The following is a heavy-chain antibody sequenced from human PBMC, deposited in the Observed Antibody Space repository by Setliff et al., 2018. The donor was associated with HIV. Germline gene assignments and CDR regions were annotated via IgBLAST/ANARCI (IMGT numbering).Heavy chain of an antibody. Sequence: GGSLRLSCAASGFTFSDYYMSWIRQAPGKGLEWVSYISSRGSTIYYADSVRGRFTISRDNAKNSLYLQMNTLRAEDTAVYFCARSPYGDYGLDYWGQGTLVTVSS. J-gene: IGHJ4*02. CDR1: GFTFSDYY. D-gene: IGHD4-17*01. CDR2: ISSRGSTI. CDR3: ARSPYGDYGLDY. V-gene: IGHV3-11*04.